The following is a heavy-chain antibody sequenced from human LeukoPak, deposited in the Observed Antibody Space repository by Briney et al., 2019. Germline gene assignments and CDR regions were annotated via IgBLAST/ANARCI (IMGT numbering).Heavy chain of an antibody. V-gene: IGHV4-34*01. D-gene: IGHD6-19*01. J-gene: IGHJ6*03. CDR2: INHSGST. Sequence: SETLSLTCTVSGGSISSYYWSWIRQPPGKGLEWIGEINHSGSTNYNPSLKSRVTISVDTSKNQFSLKLSSVTAADTAVYYCASRYSSGWYPYYYYYYYMDVWGKGTTVTVSS. CDR1: GGSISSYY. CDR3: ASRYSSGWYPYYYYYYYMDV.